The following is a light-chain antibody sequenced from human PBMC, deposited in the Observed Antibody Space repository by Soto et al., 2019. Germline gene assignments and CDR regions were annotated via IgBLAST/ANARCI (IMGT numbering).Light chain of an antibody. CDR1: QSVLSNSNNKNY. Sequence: DFVMTQSPDSLAVSLGERATIKCKASQSVLSNSNNKNYLAWFQQKSGQPPKLLIYWASTRQSGVPDRFSGSGSATDFTLTISSLQAEDVAVYYCQQYHSDPITFGQGTRLEI. J-gene: IGKJ5*01. CDR3: QQYHSDPIT. V-gene: IGKV4-1*01. CDR2: WAS.